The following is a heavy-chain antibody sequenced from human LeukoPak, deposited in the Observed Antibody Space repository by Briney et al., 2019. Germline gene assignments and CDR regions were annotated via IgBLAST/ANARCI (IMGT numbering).Heavy chain of an antibody. CDR2: ISYDGSNK. CDR1: GFTFSSYA. CDR3: ANYYDSSGSY. D-gene: IGHD3-22*01. J-gene: IGHJ4*02. V-gene: IGHV3-30*18. Sequence: GGSLRLSCAASGFTFSSYAMSWVRQAPGKGLEWVAVISYDGSNKYYADSVKGRFTISRDNSKNTLYPQMNSLRAEDTAVYYCANYYDSSGSYWGQGTLVTVSS.